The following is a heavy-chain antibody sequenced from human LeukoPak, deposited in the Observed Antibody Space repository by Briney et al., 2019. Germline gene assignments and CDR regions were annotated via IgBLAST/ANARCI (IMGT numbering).Heavy chain of an antibody. CDR2: ISSDGTSE. J-gene: IGHJ4*02. CDR1: GFTFSDYA. V-gene: IGHV3-30-3*01. D-gene: IGHD1-26*01. Sequence: PGRSLRLSCAVSGFTFSDYAMHWVRQAPGKGPEWVAVISSDGTSEHYIDSVKGRFTISRDDPKNTVYLQLNSLTPEDTAVYYCARDRHSGSFYGYFDYWGQGTLIAVSS. CDR3: ARDRHSGSFYGYFDY.